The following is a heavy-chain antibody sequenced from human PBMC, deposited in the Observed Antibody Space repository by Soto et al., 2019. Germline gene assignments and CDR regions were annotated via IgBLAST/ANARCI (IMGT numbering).Heavy chain of an antibody. D-gene: IGHD1-26*01. J-gene: IGHJ6*02. Sequence: QVQLVQSGAEVKKPGSSVKVSCKASGGTFSSYAISWVRQAPGQGLEWMGGIIPIFGTANYAQKFQGRVTITADESTSTAYMELSSLRSEDTAVYYCAGGGSYYYYYGMDVWGQGTTVTVSS. CDR2: IIPIFGTA. V-gene: IGHV1-69*01. CDR1: GGTFSSYA. CDR3: AGGGSYYYYYGMDV.